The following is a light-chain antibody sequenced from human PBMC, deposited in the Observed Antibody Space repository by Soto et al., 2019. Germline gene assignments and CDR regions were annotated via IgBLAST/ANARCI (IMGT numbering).Light chain of an antibody. V-gene: IGKV3-15*01. CDR3: QQYNDWPRT. Sequence: EIVMTQSPATLPVSRGERATLCCEVSQSVSRYLAWYQQKPSQAPRLLIYGALTRATGMPARFSGSGSGTEFTLNISSLQSEDFAVYYFQQYNDWPRTFGHGTKVEIK. J-gene: IGKJ1*01. CDR1: QSVSRY. CDR2: GAL.